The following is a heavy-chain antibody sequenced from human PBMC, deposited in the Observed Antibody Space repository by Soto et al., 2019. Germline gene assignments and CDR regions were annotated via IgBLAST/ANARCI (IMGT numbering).Heavy chain of an antibody. J-gene: IGHJ6*02. CDR1: GGTFSSYA. Sequence: SVKVSCKASGGTFSSYAISWVRQAPGQGLEWMGGIIPIFGTANYAQKFQGRVTITADESTSTAYMELSSLRSEDTAVYYCARVIVGATQRRNYYYGMDVWGQGTTVTVSS. D-gene: IGHD1-26*01. CDR2: IIPIFGTA. CDR3: ARVIVGATQRRNYYYGMDV. V-gene: IGHV1-69*13.